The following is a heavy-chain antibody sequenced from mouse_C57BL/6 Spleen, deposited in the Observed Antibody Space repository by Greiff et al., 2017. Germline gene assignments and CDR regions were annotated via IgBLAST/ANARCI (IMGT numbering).Heavy chain of an antibody. CDR2: IYPGSGSL. D-gene: IGHD2-4*01. Sequence: QVQLQQSGAELVKPGASVKLSCKASGYTFTEYTIHWVQQSSGKGLEWIGVIYPGSGSLKYNENFKDKATLTADKSYSTVYMELNRLTSEDSAVYFCARNGVRDYDGFDYWGQGTTLTVSS. V-gene: IGHV1-62-2*01. CDR3: ARNGVRDYDGFDY. J-gene: IGHJ2*01. CDR1: GYTFTEYT.